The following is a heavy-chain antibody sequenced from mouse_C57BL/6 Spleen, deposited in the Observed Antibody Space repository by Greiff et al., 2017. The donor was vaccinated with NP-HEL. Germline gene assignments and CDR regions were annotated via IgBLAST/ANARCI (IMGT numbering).Heavy chain of an antibody. CDR1: GFTFSSYA. Sequence: EVQLVESGGGLVKPGGSLKLSCAASGFTFSSYAMSWVRQTPEKRLEWVATISDGGSYTYYPDNVKGRFTISRDNAKNNLYLQMSHLKSEDTAMYYCARREGYYGFAYWGQGTLVTVSA. CDR3: ARREGYYGFAY. CDR2: ISDGGSYT. J-gene: IGHJ3*01. D-gene: IGHD1-1*01. V-gene: IGHV5-4*01.